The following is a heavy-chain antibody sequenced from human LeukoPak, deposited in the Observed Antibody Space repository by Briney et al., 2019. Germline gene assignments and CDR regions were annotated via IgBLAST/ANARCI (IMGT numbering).Heavy chain of an antibody. V-gene: IGHV4-59*01. CDR2: IYYSGST. D-gene: IGHD2-8*01. J-gene: IGHJ6*02. CDR3: ARDCTNAGSGMDV. Sequence: SETLSFTCTVSGGSISSYHCSWIRQPPGKGLEWIGYIYYSGSTNYNPSLKSRVTISVDTSKNQFSLKLSSVTAADTAVYYCARDCTNAGSGMDVWGQGTTVTVSS. CDR1: GGSISSYH.